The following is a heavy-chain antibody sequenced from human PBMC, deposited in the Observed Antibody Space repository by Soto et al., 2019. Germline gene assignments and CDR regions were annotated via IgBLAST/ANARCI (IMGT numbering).Heavy chain of an antibody. D-gene: IGHD3-22*01. Sequence: GGSLRLSCAASGFTFSSYGMHWVRQAPGKGLEWVAVISYDGSNKYYADSVKGRFTISRDNSKNTLYLQMNSLRAEDTAVYYCAKDLRGYYDSSGYDYWGQGTLDTVSS. J-gene: IGHJ4*02. CDR1: GFTFSSYG. CDR3: AKDLRGYYDSSGYDY. V-gene: IGHV3-30*18. CDR2: ISYDGSNK.